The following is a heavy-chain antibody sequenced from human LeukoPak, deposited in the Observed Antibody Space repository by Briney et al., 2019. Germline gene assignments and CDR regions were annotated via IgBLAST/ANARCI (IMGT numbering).Heavy chain of an antibody. Sequence: PSETLSLTCAVSGGSISSSNWWSWVRQPPGKGLEWIGEIYHSGSTNYNPSLKSRVTISVDKSKNQFSLKLSSVTAADTAVYYCARGRLAAAGQYGYYFDCWGQGTLVTVSS. D-gene: IGHD6-13*01. J-gene: IGHJ4*02. CDR1: GGSISSSNW. CDR2: IYHSGST. V-gene: IGHV4-4*02. CDR3: ARGRLAAAGQYGYYFDC.